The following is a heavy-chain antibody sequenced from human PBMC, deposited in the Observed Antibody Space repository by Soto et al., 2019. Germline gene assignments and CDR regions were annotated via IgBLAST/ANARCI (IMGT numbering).Heavy chain of an antibody. CDR1: GYTFTGYY. CDR3: ARDQWVGYSSGWPFDY. J-gene: IGHJ4*02. V-gene: IGHV1-2*04. Sequence: QVQLVQSGAEVKKPGASVKVSCKASGYTFTGYYMHWVRQAPGQGLEWMGWINPNSGGTNYAQKFQGWVTMTRDTSISTAYMELSRLRSDDTAVYHCARDQWVGYSSGWPFDYWGQGTLVTVSS. D-gene: IGHD6-19*01. CDR2: INPNSGGT.